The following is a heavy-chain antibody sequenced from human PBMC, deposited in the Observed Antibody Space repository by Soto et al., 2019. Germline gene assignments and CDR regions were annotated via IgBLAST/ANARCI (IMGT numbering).Heavy chain of an antibody. V-gene: IGHV4-59*08. J-gene: IGHJ6*03. Sequence: PSETLSLTCTVSGGSISSYYWSWIGQPPGKGLEWIGYIYYSGSTNYNPSLKSRVTISVDTSKNQFSLKLSSVTAADTAVYYCASSSWGYYYCYMDVWGKGTTVTVSS. D-gene: IGHD6-13*01. CDR2: IYYSGST. CDR3: ASSSWGYYYCYMDV. CDR1: GGSISSYY.